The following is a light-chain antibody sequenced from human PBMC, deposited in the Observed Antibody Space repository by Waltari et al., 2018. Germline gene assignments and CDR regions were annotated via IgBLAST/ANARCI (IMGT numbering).Light chain of an antibody. CDR2: SAS. J-gene: IGKJ3*01. Sequence: AIQMTQSPSSLSASVGDRVTLTFRASQDIETDLSWYRQRPGTAPDLLVFSASTLNRGVPSIFRGSGSGRDFTLTITSLQPGDFATYFCLQDYTYQLTFGPGTTVDFK. CDR1: QDIETD. CDR3: LQDYTYQLT. V-gene: IGKV1-6*01.